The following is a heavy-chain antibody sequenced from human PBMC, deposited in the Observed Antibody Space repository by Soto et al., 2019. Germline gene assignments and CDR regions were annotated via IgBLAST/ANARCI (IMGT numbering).Heavy chain of an antibody. CDR1: GGSISSYY. CDR2: IYYSGST. D-gene: IGHD3-3*01. J-gene: IGHJ3*02. CDR3: ARLYDFWSGYQYDAFDI. V-gene: IGHV4-59*01. Sequence: QVQLQESGPGLVKPSETLSLTCTVSGGSISSYYWSWIRQPPGKGLEWIGYIYYSGSTNYNPSLTSRVTLSVDTSKNQFSLKLSSVTAADTAVYYCARLYDFWSGYQYDAFDIWGQGTMVTVSS.